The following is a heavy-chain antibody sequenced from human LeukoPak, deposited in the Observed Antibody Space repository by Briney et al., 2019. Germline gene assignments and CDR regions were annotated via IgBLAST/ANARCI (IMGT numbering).Heavy chain of an antibody. V-gene: IGHV3-48*01. CDR3: ARDRGCSSTRCYGYYYYGMDV. Sequence: GGSLRLSCVASGFTFSSYAMSWVRQAPGKGLEWVSYISSSSSTIYYADSVKGRFTISRDNAKNSLYLQMNSLRAEDTAVYYCARDRGCSSTRCYGYYYYGMDVWGQGTTVTVSS. CDR2: ISSSSSTI. CDR1: GFTFSSYA. D-gene: IGHD2-2*01. J-gene: IGHJ6*02.